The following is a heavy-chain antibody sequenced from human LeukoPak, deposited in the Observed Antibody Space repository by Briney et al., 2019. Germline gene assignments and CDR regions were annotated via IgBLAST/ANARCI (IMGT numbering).Heavy chain of an antibody. CDR1: GFTFDDYA. Sequence: PGGSLRLSCAASGFTFDDYAMHWVRQAPGKGLEWVSGISWNSGSIGYADSVKGRFTISRDNAKNSLYLQMNSLRAEGTALYYCAKGLDLRGYYYDSSFDYWGQGTLVTVSS. CDR2: ISWNSGSI. D-gene: IGHD3-22*01. V-gene: IGHV3-9*01. CDR3: AKGLDLRGYYYDSSFDY. J-gene: IGHJ4*02.